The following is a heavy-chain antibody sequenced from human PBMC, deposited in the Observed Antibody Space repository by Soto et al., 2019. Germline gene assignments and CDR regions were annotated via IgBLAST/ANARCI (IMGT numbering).Heavy chain of an antibody. CDR3: AATYDSRGYYDNYYYGMDV. D-gene: IGHD3-22*01. CDR2: IVVASGNA. Sequence: QMQVVQSGPEVKKPGTSVKVSCKTSGFTFTSAAVQWVRQARGQRLEWIGWIVVASGNANLAQKSQERVTITRDMSTTTVYKQLRSLRSDDTAVYYCAATYDSRGYYDNYYYGMDVWGQGTTVTV. V-gene: IGHV1-58*01. J-gene: IGHJ6*02. CDR1: GFTFTSAA.